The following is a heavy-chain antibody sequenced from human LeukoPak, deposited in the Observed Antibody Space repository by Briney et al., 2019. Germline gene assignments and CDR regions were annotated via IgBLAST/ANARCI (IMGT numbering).Heavy chain of an antibody. Sequence: GGSLRLSCAASGFTFSNYGMHWVRQAPGRGRECVAVIWYDGSNKFYADSVKGRFTISRDNSKNTLYLQMKSLRAEDTAVYYCARGRYGVVLFDYWGQGTLVTVSS. V-gene: IGHV3-33*01. J-gene: IGHJ4*02. CDR3: ARGRYGVVLFDY. D-gene: IGHD4-17*01. CDR1: GFTFSNYG. CDR2: IWYDGSNK.